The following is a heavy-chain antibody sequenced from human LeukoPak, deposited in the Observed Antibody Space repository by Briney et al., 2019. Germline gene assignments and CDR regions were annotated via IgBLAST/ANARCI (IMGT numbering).Heavy chain of an antibody. V-gene: IGHV4-30-2*01. CDR1: GGSISSGGYY. CDR2: IYHSGST. J-gene: IGHJ6*03. D-gene: IGHD5-18*01. CDR3: ARAVVDTAMVTYYHYYMDV. Sequence: PSQTLSLTCTVSGGSISSGGYYWSWIRQPPGKGLEWIGYIYHSGSTYYNPSLKSRVTISVDRSKNQFSLKLSSVTAADTAVYYCARAVVDTAMVTYYHYYMDVWGKGTTVTVSS.